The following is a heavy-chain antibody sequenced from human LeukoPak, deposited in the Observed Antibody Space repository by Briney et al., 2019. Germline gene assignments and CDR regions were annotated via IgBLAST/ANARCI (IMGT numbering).Heavy chain of an antibody. D-gene: IGHD6-19*01. CDR1: GFTFSSYG. Sequence: PGGSLRLSCAASGFTFSSYGMHWVRQAPGKGLKWVAVISYDGSNKYYADSVKGRFTISRDNSKNTLYLQMNSLRAEDTAVYYCARPAQGYSSGWYEAFDIWGQGTMVTVSS. CDR3: ARPAQGYSSGWYEAFDI. J-gene: IGHJ3*02. V-gene: IGHV3-30*03. CDR2: ISYDGSNK.